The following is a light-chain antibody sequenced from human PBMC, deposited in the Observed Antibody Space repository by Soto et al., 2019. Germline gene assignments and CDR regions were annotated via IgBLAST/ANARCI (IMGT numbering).Light chain of an antibody. J-gene: IGKJ2*01. Sequence: DIQMTQSPSTLSASVGDRVTITCRASQSISTSLAWYQHKPGKAPNLLIDHASILESGAPSRFSGSGSGTEFTLTISSLQPDDFATYYCQQYNRYSSTFGQGTKLEIK. CDR2: HAS. CDR3: QQYNRYSST. V-gene: IGKV1-5*01. CDR1: QSISTS.